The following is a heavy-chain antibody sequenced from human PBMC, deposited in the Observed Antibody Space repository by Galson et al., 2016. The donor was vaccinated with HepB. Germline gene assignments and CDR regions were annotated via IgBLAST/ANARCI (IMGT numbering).Heavy chain of an antibody. CDR3: ARPQVGADPNYGMDV. V-gene: IGHV5-51*01. Sequence: QSGAAVTKPGQSLKISCKASGYTFTKYWIGWVRQMPGKGPEWMGIIYPGDSDTRYSPSFQGQVTISADKSISTVYLQWSSLKASDTAMYYCARPQVGADPNYGMDVWGQGTT. J-gene: IGHJ6*02. CDR2: IYPGDSDT. CDR1: GYTFTKYW.